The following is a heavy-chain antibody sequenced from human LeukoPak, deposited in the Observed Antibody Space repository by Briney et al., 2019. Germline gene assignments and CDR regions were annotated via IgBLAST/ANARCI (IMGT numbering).Heavy chain of an antibody. J-gene: IGHJ3*01. V-gene: IGHV4-30-4*08. CDR1: GGSISSGDYY. CDR3: ARDQKYYYDSSGNF. CDR2: IYYSGST. D-gene: IGHD3-22*01. Sequence: PSETLSLTCTVSGGSISSGDYYWSWIRQPPGKGLGWIGYIYYSGSTYYNPALKSPVTISVDTSKNQSSLKLSSVTAADTAVYYCARDQKYYYDSSGNFWGQGTMVTVSS.